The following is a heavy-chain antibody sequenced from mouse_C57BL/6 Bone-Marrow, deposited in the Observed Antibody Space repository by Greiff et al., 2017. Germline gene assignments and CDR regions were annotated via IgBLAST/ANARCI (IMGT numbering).Heavy chain of an antibody. CDR2: IRNKANGYTT. CDR3: ARYGSSYEAWFAY. V-gene: IGHV7-3*01. J-gene: IGHJ3*01. CDR1: GFTFTDYY. D-gene: IGHD1-1*01. Sequence: EVKLMESGGGLVQPGGSLSLSCAASGFTFTDYYMSWVRQPPGKALEWLGFIRNKANGYTTEYSASVKGRFTISRGNSQSILYLQMNALRAEDSATYYCARYGSSYEAWFAYWGQGTLVTVSA.